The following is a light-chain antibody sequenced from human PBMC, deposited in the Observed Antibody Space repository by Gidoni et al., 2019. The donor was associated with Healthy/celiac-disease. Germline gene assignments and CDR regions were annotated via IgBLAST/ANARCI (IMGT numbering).Light chain of an antibody. CDR2: DVS. V-gene: IGLV2-14*01. CDR3: SSYTSSNTHLV. J-gene: IGLJ2*01. Sequence: QSALTQPASVSGSPVQSITISCTGTSNDVGAYNYVSWYQQHPGTAPKLMIYDVSNRPSGVSNRFSGSKSGNTASLTISGLQAEDEADYFCSSYTSSNTHLVFGGGTKLTVL. CDR1: SNDVGAYNY.